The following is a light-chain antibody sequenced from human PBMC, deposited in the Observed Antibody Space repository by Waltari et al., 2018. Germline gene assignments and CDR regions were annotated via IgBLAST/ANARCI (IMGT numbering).Light chain of an antibody. J-gene: IGKJ1*01. V-gene: IGKV3-15*01. CDR3: QQYQNWPPT. CDR1: QSVSSN. CDR2: GAS. Sequence: EIVMTQSPATLSVSPGERATLSCRASQSVSSNLAWYQQKPGLAPRLLIFGASTRATAIPARFSGSGSKTEFTLTISSMQSEDFAVYHCQQYQNWPPTFGQGTKVEIK.